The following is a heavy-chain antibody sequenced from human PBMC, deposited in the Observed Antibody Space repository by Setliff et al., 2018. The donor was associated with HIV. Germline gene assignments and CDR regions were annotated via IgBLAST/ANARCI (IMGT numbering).Heavy chain of an antibody. CDR2: IGPYNDRT. CDR3: ARTLYSSFSSFDY. D-gene: IGHD6-19*01. CDR1: GYTFIAYG. V-gene: IGHV1-18*01. J-gene: IGHJ4*02. Sequence: ASVKVSCKASGYTFIAYGISWVRRAPGQGLEWMGWIGPYNDRTEYEQKFQGRVTMTTDTSANTAYMELSRLRSDDTALYYCARTLYSSFSSFDYWGQGTLVTVSS.